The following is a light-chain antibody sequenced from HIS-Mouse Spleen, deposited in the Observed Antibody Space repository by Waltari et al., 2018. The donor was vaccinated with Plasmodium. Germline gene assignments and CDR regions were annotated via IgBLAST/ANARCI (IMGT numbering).Light chain of an antibody. CDR1: ALPKKY. Sequence: SYELTQPPSVSASPGQTARITCPGDALPKKYAYWDQQKSGQAPVLVIYEDSKRPSGIPERFSGSSSGTMATLTISGAQVEDEADYYCYSTDSSGNHRVFGGGTKLTVL. CDR3: YSTDSSGNHRV. J-gene: IGLJ3*02. V-gene: IGLV3-10*01. CDR2: EDS.